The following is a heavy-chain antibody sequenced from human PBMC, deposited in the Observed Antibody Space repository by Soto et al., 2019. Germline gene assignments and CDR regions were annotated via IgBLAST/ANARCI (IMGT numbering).Heavy chain of an antibody. CDR3: ARDPGYCSGGSCYSSWFDP. CDR1: GFTFSSYW. V-gene: IGHV3-74*01. Sequence: VQLVESGGGLVQPGGSLRLSCAASGFTFSSYWMHWVRQAPGKGLVWVSRINSDGSSTSYADSVKGRFTISRDNAKNTLYLQMNSLRAEDTAVYYCARDPGYCSGGSCYSSWFDPWGQGTLVTVSS. D-gene: IGHD2-15*01. CDR2: INSDGSST. J-gene: IGHJ5*02.